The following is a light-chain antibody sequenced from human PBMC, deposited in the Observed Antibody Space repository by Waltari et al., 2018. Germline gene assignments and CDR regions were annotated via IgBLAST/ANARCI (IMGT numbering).Light chain of an antibody. J-gene: IGLJ1*01. CDR3: CSDAGGGPPYV. CDR2: AVS. V-gene: IGLV2-23*02. Sequence: QSALTQPASVSGSPGQSITISCTGTSRDVGTYDLVSWYQQHPGKAHKLMIYAVSKRPSVVSNRFPGCQSGNTASLTSSGLQAEDEADYSCCSDAGGGPPYVFGTGTKVTVL. CDR1: SRDVGTYDL.